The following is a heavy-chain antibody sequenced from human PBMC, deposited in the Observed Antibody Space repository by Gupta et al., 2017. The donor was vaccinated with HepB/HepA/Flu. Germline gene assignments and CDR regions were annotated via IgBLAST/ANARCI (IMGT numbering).Heavy chain of an antibody. J-gene: IGHJ6*02. V-gene: IGHV2-70*15. D-gene: IGHD3-22*01. CDR3: ARIWLPGYDSLYYYYGMDV. CDR2: IEWDDDK. CDR1: GFSLSTSGMC. Sequence: QVTLRESGPALVKPTQTLTLTCTFSGFSLSTSGMCVSWIRQPPGTALEWLARIEWDDDKYYSTSLETSLTISKDTSKNQVVLTMTNMDPVDTATYYCARIWLPGYDSLYYYYGMDVWGQGTTVTVSS.